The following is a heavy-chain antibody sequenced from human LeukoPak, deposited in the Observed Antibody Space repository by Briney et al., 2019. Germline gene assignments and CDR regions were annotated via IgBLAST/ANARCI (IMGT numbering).Heavy chain of an antibody. V-gene: IGHV3-30*04. CDR2: ISYDGSNK. CDR3: AKEHHMADAFDI. D-gene: IGHD2-21*01. J-gene: IGHJ3*02. CDR1: GFTFSSYA. Sequence: GGSLRLSCAASGFTFSSYAMHWVRQAPGKGLEWVAVISYDGSNKYYADSVKGRFTISRDNSKNTLYLQMNSLRAEDTAVYYCAKEHHMADAFDIWGQGTMVTVSS.